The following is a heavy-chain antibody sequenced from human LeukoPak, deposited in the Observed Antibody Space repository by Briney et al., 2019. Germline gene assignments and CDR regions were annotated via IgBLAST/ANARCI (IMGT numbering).Heavy chain of an antibody. V-gene: IGHV3-23*01. CDR1: GFTFSSYA. CDR3: ARGRAWIQLWLFDY. Sequence: PGGSLRLSCAASGFTFSSYAMSWVRQAPGKGLEWVSAISGSGGSTYYADSVKGRFTISRDNSKNTLYLQMNSLRAEDTAVYYCARGRAWIQLWLFDYWGQGTLVTVSS. D-gene: IGHD5-18*01. CDR2: ISGSGGST. J-gene: IGHJ4*02.